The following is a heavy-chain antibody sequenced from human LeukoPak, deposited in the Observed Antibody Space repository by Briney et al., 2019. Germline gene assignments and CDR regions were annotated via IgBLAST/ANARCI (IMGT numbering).Heavy chain of an antibody. CDR2: ISYDGSTK. J-gene: IGHJ3*02. CDR3: ARARGTTGTTRIAFDI. D-gene: IGHD1-1*01. V-gene: IGHV3-30-3*01. Sequence: GGSLRLSCAASGFTFNTYAMHWVRQAPGKGLEWVAVISYDGSTKYYADSVKGRFTISRDNSKNTGYLQMDSLRPEDTAVCYCARARGTTGTTRIAFDIWGKGTMVTVSS. CDR1: GFTFNTYA.